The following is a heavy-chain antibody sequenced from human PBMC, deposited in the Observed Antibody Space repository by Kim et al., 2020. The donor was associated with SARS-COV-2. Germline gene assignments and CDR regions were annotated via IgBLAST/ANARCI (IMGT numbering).Heavy chain of an antibody. CDR3: ARHEQGYCTNGVCYSFDY. J-gene: IGHJ4*02. V-gene: IGHV4-39*01. D-gene: IGHD2-8*01. Sequence: KSRVTISVDTSKNQFSLKLSSVTAADTAVYYCARHEQGYCTNGVCYSFDYWGQGTLVTVSS.